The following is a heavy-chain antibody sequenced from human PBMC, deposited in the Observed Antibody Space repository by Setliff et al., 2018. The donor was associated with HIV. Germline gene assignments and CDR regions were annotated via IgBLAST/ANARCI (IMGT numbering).Heavy chain of an antibody. CDR1: RYSFTNYW. J-gene: IGHJ4*02. CDR3: ARLSKYCDFWTPDS. CDR2: IWPDDSDT. Sequence: GESLTISCKGSRYSFTNYWVGWVRQMPANGLEWMGLIWPDDSDTIYSPSFQGQVTMSADKSISTAYLQWSSLRAPDTAMYYCARLSKYCDFWTPDSWGQGTLVTVSS. D-gene: IGHD3-3*01. V-gene: IGHV5-51*01.